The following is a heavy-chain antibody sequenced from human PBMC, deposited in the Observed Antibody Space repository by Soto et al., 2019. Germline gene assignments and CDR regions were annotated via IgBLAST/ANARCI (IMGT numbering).Heavy chain of an antibody. CDR2: INAGNGNT. Sequence: QVQLVQSGAEEKKPGASVKVCCKASGYTFTSYAMHWVRQAPGQRLEWMGWINAGNGNTKYSQKFQGRVTITRDTSASTAYMELSSLRSEDTAVYYCASAYCGGDCSNYYYGMDVWGQGTTVTVSS. V-gene: IGHV1-3*05. J-gene: IGHJ6*02. D-gene: IGHD2-21*02. CDR1: GYTFTSYA. CDR3: ASAYCGGDCSNYYYGMDV.